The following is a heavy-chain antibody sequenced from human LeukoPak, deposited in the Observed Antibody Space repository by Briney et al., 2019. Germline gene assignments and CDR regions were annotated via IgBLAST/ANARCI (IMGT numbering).Heavy chain of an antibody. CDR2: IYHSGST. CDR1: VGSISSSRYC. Sequence: PSQTLSLTCAVSVGSISSSRYCWSWIRQPPGKGLEWIGYIYHSGSTYSNPSLKSPVTISVDRSKNQFSLKLSSVTAADTAVYYCARAMGYYYDTWGQGTLVTVSS. CDR3: ARAMGYYYDT. D-gene: IGHD3-22*01. V-gene: IGHV4-30-2*01. J-gene: IGHJ5*02.